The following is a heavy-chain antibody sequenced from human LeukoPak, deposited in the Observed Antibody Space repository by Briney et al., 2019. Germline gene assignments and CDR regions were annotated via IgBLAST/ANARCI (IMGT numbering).Heavy chain of an antibody. Sequence: GRSLRLSCAASGFTFSSYGMHWVRQAPGKGLVWVAVISKDGSDKYYADSVKGRFTISRDNSKNTLYLQMNSLRAEDTAVYYCAKDYYYSSGTYFDYWGQGTLVTVSS. J-gene: IGHJ4*02. CDR2: ISKDGSDK. CDR3: AKDYYYSSGTYFDY. D-gene: IGHD3-22*01. V-gene: IGHV3-30*18. CDR1: GFTFSSYG.